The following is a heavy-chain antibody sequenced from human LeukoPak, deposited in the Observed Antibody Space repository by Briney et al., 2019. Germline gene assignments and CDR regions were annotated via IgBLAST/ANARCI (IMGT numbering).Heavy chain of an antibody. D-gene: IGHD6-19*01. CDR3: ARIDSSGWNEARGTFDF. Sequence: SETLSLTCTVSGGSISSSSYYWGWIRQPPGKGLEWIGSIYYSGSTYYNSSLKSRVTISVDTSKNQFSLKLSFVTAADTAVYYCARIDSSGWNEARGTFDFWGQGTMVTVSS. CDR1: GGSISSSSYY. V-gene: IGHV4-39*01. J-gene: IGHJ3*01. CDR2: IYYSGST.